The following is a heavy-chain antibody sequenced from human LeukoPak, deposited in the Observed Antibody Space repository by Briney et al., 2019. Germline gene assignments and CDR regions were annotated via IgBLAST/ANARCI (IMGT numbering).Heavy chain of an antibody. CDR3: ARGTMTTLHGTDY. CDR2: IRYDGSNK. Sequence: GGSLRLSCAASGFTFSSYGMHWVRQAPGKGLEWVAFIRYDGSNKYYADSVKGRFTISRDNSKNKLYLQMNSLRAEDTAVYYCARGTMTTLHGTDYWGQGTLVTVSS. J-gene: IGHJ4*02. V-gene: IGHV3-30*02. CDR1: GFTFSSYG. D-gene: IGHD4-17*01.